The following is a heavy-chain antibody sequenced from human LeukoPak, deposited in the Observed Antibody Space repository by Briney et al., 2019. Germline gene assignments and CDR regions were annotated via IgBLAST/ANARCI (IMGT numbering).Heavy chain of an antibody. V-gene: IGHV3-66*01. CDR1: EFSVGSNY. CDR2: IYSGGST. D-gene: IGHD3-22*01. CDR3: AKDMYDSRSFDI. J-gene: IGHJ3*02. Sequence: GGSLRLSCAASEFSVGSNYMTWVRQAPGKGLEWVSLIYSGGSTYYADSVKGRFTISRDNSKNTLYLQMNSLRAEDTAVYYCAKDMYDSRSFDIWGQGTMVTVSS.